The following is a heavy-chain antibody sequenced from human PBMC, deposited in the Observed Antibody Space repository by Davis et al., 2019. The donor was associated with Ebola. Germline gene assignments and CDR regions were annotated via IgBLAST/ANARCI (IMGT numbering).Heavy chain of an antibody. CDR3: AKPSRITMIVGGWFDP. CDR2: ISGSGGST. CDR1: GFTFCSYA. V-gene: IGHV3-23*01. D-gene: IGHD3-22*01. J-gene: IGHJ5*02. Sequence: PGGSLRLSCAASGFTFCSYAMSWVRQAPGKGLEWVSAISGSGGSTYYADSVKGRFTISRDNSKNTLYLQMNSLRAEDTAVYYCAKPSRITMIVGGWFDPWGQGTLVTVSS.